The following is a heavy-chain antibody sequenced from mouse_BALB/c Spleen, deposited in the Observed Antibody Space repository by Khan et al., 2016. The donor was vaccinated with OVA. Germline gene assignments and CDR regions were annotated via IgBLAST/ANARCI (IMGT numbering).Heavy chain of an antibody. V-gene: IGHV3-1*02. J-gene: IGHJ2*01. D-gene: IGHD1-2*01. CDR2: ISYSGST. CDR3: ARTARIKY. CDR1: GYSITSGYG. Sequence: EVKLEESGPVLVKPSQSLSLTCTVTGYSITSGYGWNWIRQFPGNKLEWMGYISYSGSTNYNPSLKSRISITRDTSKNQFFLQLNSVTTEDTATYYCARTARIKYWGQGTTLTVSS.